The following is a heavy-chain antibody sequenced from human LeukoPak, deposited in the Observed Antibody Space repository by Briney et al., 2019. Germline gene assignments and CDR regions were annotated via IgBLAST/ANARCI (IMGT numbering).Heavy chain of an antibody. CDR1: GFTLSSYA. V-gene: IGHV3-23*01. Sequence: GGSLRLSCAASGFTLSSYAMSWVRQAPGKGLEWVSAISGSGGSTYYADSVKGRFTISRDNSKNTLYLQMNSLRAEDTAVYYCARNTYSSGWYVLFYWGQGTLVTVSS. D-gene: IGHD6-19*01. J-gene: IGHJ4*02. CDR2: ISGSGGST. CDR3: ARNTYSSGWYVLFY.